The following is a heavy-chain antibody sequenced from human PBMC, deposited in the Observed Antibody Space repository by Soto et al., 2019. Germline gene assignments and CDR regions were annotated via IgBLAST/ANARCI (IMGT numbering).Heavy chain of an antibody. Sequence: QLQLQESGSGLVKPSQTLSLTCAVSGGSINSGGYSWSWIRQPPGKGLEWIGYIYHSGSTYYNPSLKSRVTISVDRSKNQFSLNLSSVTAADTAVYYCARARANWGLYSMDVWGQGTTVTVSS. V-gene: IGHV4-30-2*01. D-gene: IGHD7-27*01. CDR3: ARARANWGLYSMDV. J-gene: IGHJ6*02. CDR1: GGSINSGGYS. CDR2: IYHSGST.